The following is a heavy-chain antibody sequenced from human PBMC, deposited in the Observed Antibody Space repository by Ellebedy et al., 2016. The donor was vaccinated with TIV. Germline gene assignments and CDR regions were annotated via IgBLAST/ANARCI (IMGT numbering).Heavy chain of an antibody. CDR1: GYTFTSYG. J-gene: IGHJ4*02. CDR3: ARGFRYGSGRWPLDY. Sequence: AASVKVSCKASGYTFTSYGISWVRQAPGQGLEWMGWISAYNGNTNYAQKLQGRVTMTTDTSTSTAYMELRNLRSDDTALYYCARGFRYGSGRWPLDYWGQGTLVTVSS. CDR2: ISAYNGNT. D-gene: IGHD4-23*01. V-gene: IGHV1-18*01.